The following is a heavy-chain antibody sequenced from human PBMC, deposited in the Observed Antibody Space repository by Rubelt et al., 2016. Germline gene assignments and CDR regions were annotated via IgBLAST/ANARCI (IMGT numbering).Heavy chain of an antibody. J-gene: IGHJ6*02. V-gene: IGHV3-7*04. CDR3: ARDVVVPVARFGGYYYYGMDV. Sequence: GRFTISRDNAKNSLYLQMNSLRAEDTAVYYCARDVVVPVARFGGYYYYGMDVWGQGTTVTVSS. D-gene: IGHD2-2*01.